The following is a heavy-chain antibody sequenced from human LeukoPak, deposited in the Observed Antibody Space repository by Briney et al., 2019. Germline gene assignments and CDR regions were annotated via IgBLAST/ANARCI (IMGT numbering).Heavy chain of an antibody. CDR2: IYYSGST. V-gene: IGHV4-59*01. CDR1: GGSISSYY. CDR3: ARDTYPRAFFDY. D-gene: IGHD2-2*01. Sequence: PSETQSLTCTVSGGSISSYYWSWIRQPPGKGLEWIGYIYYSGSTNYNPSLKSRVTISVDTSKNQFSLKLSSVTAADTAVYYCARDTYPRAFFDYWGQGTLVTVSS. J-gene: IGHJ4*02.